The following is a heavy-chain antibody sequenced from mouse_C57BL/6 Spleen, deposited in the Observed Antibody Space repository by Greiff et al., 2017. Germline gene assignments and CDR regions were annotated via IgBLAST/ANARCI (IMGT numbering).Heavy chain of an antibody. D-gene: IGHD3-1*01. J-gene: IGHJ4*01. CDR1: GYAFSSSW. V-gene: IGHV1-82*01. CDR3: ARSGDPLYAMDY. CDR2: IYPGDGDT. Sequence: VQLQESGPELVKPGASVKISCKASGYAFSSSWMNWVKQRPGKGLEWIGRIYPGDGDTNYNGKFKGKATLTADKSSSTAYMQLSSLTSEDSAVYFCARSGDPLYAMDYWGQGTSVTVSS.